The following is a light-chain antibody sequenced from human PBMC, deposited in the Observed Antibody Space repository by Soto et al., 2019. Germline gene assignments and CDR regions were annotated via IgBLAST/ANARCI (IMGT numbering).Light chain of an antibody. Sequence: QSALTQPASVSGSPGQSITISCTGTSSDVGCYNLVSWYQQHPGKAPKLMIYEGSKRPSGVSNRFSGSKSGNTASLTISGLQAEDEADYYCCSYAGSRDVVFGGGTKLTVL. J-gene: IGLJ2*01. CDR2: EGS. CDR3: CSYAGSRDVV. V-gene: IGLV2-23*01. CDR1: SSDVGCYNL.